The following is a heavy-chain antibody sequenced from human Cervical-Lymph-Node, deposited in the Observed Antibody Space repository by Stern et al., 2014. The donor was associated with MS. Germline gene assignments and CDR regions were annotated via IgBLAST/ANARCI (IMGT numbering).Heavy chain of an antibody. CDR2: IPNVGST. CDR1: GFTVSRDY. J-gene: IGHJ4*02. D-gene: IGHD1-1*01. V-gene: IGHV3-53*01. CDR3: ARDTSSPERSDW. Sequence: EVQLVESGGGVIQPGGSLRLSCTASGFTVSRDYMTWVRQAPGKGLEGVSLIPNVGSTFYTDSVKGRFTISRDDSKNTVYLHMTSLRAEDTAMYYCARDTSSPERSDWWGQGTLVTVSS.